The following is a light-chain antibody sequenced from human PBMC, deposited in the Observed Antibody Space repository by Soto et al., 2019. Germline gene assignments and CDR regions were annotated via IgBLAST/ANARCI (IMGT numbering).Light chain of an antibody. J-gene: IGLJ3*02. CDR3: CSYAISSIWV. Sequence: QSVLTQPASVSGSPGQSITISCTGTSSDVGAYDYVSWYQHHPGKAPKLMIYEVSNRPSGVSNRFSGSKSGNTASLTIPGLQAEDEADYYCCSYAISSIWVFGGGTKLTVL. CDR2: EVS. V-gene: IGLV2-14*01. CDR1: SSDVGAYDY.